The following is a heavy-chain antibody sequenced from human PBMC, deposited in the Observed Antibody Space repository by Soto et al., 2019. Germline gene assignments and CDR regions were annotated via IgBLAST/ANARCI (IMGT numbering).Heavy chain of an antibody. CDR2: ISAYNGNT. Sequence: QVQLVQSGAEVKKPGASVKVSCKASGYTFTSYGISWVRQAPGQGLEWMGWISAYNGNTNYAQKLQGRVTKTTDTSTSTAYMELRSLRSDDTAVYYCARDQTPYCSSTSCYPNWFDPWGQGTLVTVSS. J-gene: IGHJ5*02. CDR1: GYTFTSYG. V-gene: IGHV1-18*01. D-gene: IGHD2-2*01. CDR3: ARDQTPYCSSTSCYPNWFDP.